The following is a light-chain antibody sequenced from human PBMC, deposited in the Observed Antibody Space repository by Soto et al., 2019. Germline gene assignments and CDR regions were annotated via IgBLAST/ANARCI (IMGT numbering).Light chain of an antibody. V-gene: IGLV2-14*01. CDR3: SSYTSSSTLVV. J-gene: IGLJ1*01. CDR2: DVS. CDR1: SSDVGGYNY. Sequence: QSVLTQPASVSGSPGQSITISCTGTSSDVGGYNYVSWYQQHPGKAPKLMIYDVSNRPSGVSNCFSGSKSGNTASLTISGLQAEDEADYYCSSYTSSSTLVVFGTGTKLTVL.